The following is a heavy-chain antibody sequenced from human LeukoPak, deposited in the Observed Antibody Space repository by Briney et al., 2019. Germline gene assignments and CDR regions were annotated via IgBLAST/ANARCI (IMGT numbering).Heavy chain of an antibody. D-gene: IGHD3-22*01. V-gene: IGHV3-7*01. J-gene: IGHJ4*02. CDR1: GFTFDTYW. Sequence: GGPLRLSCAASGFTFDTYWMSWVRQAPGKGLEWVANIRQDGSVKYYVDSAKGRLTISRDNAKNSVYLELNSLRADDTAVYYCARGSRDISGYRYYFDYWGQGTLVTVSS. CDR2: IRQDGSVK. CDR3: ARGSRDISGYRYYFDY.